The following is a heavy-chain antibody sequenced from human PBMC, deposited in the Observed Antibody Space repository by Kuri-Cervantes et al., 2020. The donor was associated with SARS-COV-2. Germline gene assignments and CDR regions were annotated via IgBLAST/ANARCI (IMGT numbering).Heavy chain of an antibody. CDR1: GFTFSSYG. D-gene: IGHD6-13*01. Sequence: LSLTCAASGFTFSSYGMHWVRQAPGKGLEWVSVIYSGGSTYYADSVKGRFTISRDNSKNTLYLQMNSLRAEDTAVYYCARVVGYSSSWYYFDYWGQRTLVTVSS. J-gene: IGHJ4*02. CDR2: IYSGGST. V-gene: IGHV3-53*01. CDR3: ARVVGYSSSWYYFDY.